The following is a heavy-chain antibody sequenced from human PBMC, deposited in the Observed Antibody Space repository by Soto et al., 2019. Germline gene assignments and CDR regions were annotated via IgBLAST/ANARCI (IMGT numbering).Heavy chain of an antibody. CDR3: ARDLTMVRGVIYYMDV. D-gene: IGHD3-10*01. Sequence: QVQLVQSGAEVKKPGASVKVSCKASGYTFTSYAMHWVRQAPGQRLAWMGWINAGSGNTKYSQKFQGRVAITRDTSASTAYMELSSLRSADTALCYCARDLTMVRGVIYYMDVWGKGTTVTVSS. CDR1: GYTFTSYA. CDR2: INAGSGNT. J-gene: IGHJ6*03. V-gene: IGHV1-3*01.